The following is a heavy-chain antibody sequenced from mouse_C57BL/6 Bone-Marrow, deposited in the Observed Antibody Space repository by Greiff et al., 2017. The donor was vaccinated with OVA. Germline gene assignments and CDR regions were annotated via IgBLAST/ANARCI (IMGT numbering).Heavy chain of an antibody. V-gene: IGHV14-4*01. D-gene: IGHD1-1*01. CDR1: GFNIKDDY. CDR2: IDPENGDT. CDR3: TTGDGSSSFDY. J-gene: IGHJ2*01. Sequence: EVQLQQSGAELVRPGASVKLSCTASGFNIKDDYMHWVKQRPEQGLEWIGWIDPENGDTEYASKFQGKATITADTSSNTAYLQLSSLTSEDTAVYCCTTGDGSSSFDYRGQGTTLTVSS.